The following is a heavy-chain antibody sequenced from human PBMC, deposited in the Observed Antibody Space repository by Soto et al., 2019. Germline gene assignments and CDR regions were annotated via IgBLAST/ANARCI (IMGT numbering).Heavy chain of an antibody. D-gene: IGHD6-13*01. CDR2: ISYDGSNK. Sequence: GGSLRLSCAASGFTFSSYAMHWVRQAPGKGLEWVAVISYDGSNKYYADSVKGRFTISRDNSKNTLYLQMNSLRAEDTAVYYCARLPKSTPGIAAAGTSWGQRTLVTFSS. CDR1: GFTFSSYA. V-gene: IGHV3-30-3*01. CDR3: ARLPKSTPGIAAAGTS. J-gene: IGHJ4*02.